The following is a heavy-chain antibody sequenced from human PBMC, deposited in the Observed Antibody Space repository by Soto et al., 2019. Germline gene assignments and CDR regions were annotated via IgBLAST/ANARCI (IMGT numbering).Heavy chain of an antibody. Sequence: SVKVSCKASGFTFTSSAVQWLRQARGQRLEWIGWIVVGSGNTNYAQKFQERVTITRDMSTSTAYMELSSLRSDDTAVYYCAADRPDDDFWSGYTPYYYYGMDVWGQGTTVTVSS. J-gene: IGHJ6*02. D-gene: IGHD3-3*01. V-gene: IGHV1-58*01. CDR2: IVVGSGNT. CDR1: GFTFTSSA. CDR3: AADRPDDDFWSGYTPYYYYGMDV.